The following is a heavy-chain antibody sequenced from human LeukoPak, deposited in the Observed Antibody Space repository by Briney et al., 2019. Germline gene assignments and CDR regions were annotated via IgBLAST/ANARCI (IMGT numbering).Heavy chain of an antibody. CDR2: SGDNA. D-gene: IGHD3-22*01. CDR3: AKSWRYYDSSNYYAFDI. CDR1: GFTFSSYA. Sequence: PGGSLRLSCAASGFTFSSYAMCWVRQAPGKGLEWVSSSGDNARYADSVKGRFTISRDNSKNTLDLQMHGLRAEDTAVYYCAKSWRYYDSSNYYAFDIWGQGTMVTVSS. J-gene: IGHJ3*02. V-gene: IGHV3-23*01.